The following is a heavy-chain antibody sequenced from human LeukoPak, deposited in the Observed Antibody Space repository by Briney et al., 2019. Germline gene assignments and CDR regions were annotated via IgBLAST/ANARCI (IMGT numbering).Heavy chain of an antibody. J-gene: IGHJ4*02. CDR3: ARDYSDTATVLPAGY. D-gene: IGHD5-18*01. V-gene: IGHV3-30-3*01. Sequence: PGGSLRLSCAASGFTFSSYAMHWVRQAPGKGLEWVAVISYDGSNKYYADSVKGRFTISRDNSKNTLYLQMNSLRAEDTAVYYCARDYSDTATVLPAGYWGQGTLVTVSS. CDR2: ISYDGSNK. CDR1: GFTFSSYA.